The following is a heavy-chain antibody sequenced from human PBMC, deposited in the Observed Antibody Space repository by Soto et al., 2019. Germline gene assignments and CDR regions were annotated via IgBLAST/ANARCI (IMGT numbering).Heavy chain of an antibody. CDR2: ISGSGGST. CDR1: GFTFSSYA. CDR3: AKGGGSGWYDRTLLRFDY. Sequence: GGSLRLSCAASGFTFSSYAMSWVRQAPGKGLEWVSAISGSGGSTYYADSVKGRFTISRDNSKNTLNLQMNSLRAEDTAVYYCAKGGGSGWYDRTLLRFDYWGQGTLVTVSS. V-gene: IGHV3-23*01. D-gene: IGHD6-19*01. J-gene: IGHJ4*02.